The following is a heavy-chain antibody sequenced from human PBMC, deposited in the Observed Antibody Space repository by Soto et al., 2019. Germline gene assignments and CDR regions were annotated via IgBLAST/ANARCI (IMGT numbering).Heavy chain of an antibody. CDR1: GDSVSSNSAA. V-gene: IGHV6-1*01. CDR3: ARVRGAARRGYYYYYGMDV. Sequence: PYQTLSLTCAISGDSVSSNSAAWNWIRQSPSRGLEWLGRTYYRSKWYNDYAVSVKSRITINPDTSKNQFSLQLNSVTPEDTAVYYCARVRGAARRGYYYYYGMDVWGQGTTVTVSS. D-gene: IGHD6-6*01. CDR2: TYYRSKWYN. J-gene: IGHJ6*02.